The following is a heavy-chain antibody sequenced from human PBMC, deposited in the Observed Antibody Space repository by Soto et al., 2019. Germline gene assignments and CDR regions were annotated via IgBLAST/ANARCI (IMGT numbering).Heavy chain of an antibody. D-gene: IGHD6-19*01. CDR2: IYYSGST. CDR3: TRGRFSSGGLSDY. Sequence: QVQLQESGPGLVKPSETLSLTCTVSSDSINSYSWSWIRQPPGKGLEWIGYIYYSGSTNYNPSLKSRVTISVDTSKNQFSLNLTSVTAADTAVYYCTRGRFSSGGLSDYWGQGTLVTVSS. CDR1: SDSINSYS. J-gene: IGHJ4*02. V-gene: IGHV4-59*01.